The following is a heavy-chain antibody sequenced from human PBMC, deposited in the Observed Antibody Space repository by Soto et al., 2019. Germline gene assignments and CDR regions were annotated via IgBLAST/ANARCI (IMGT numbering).Heavy chain of an antibody. CDR3: DIVPYSSGRLLFLAY. D-gene: IGHD2-21*02. V-gene: IGHV1-46*01. J-gene: IGHJ4*01. CDR1: VYTFTYYE. CDR2: INPNGGDT. Sequence: ASVKVSWKASVYTFTYYEVHWVRQAPGQGLEWMGIINPNGGDTSYAQKFQGRVTVTRDTSTSTVYMEISSLRSEDTALYYCDIVPYSSGRLLFLAYRGHGSLVPVSS.